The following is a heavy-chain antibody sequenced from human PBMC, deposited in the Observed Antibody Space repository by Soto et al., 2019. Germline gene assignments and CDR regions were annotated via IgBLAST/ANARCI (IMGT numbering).Heavy chain of an antibody. CDR1: GGSFSGYY. V-gene: IGHV4-34*01. J-gene: IGHJ5*02. CDR2: INHSGST. Sequence: SETLSLTCAVYGGSFSGYYWSWIRQPPGKGLEWIGEINHSGSTNYNPSLKSRVTISVDTSKNQFSLKLSSVTAADTAVYYCARVDYDILTGYPHNWFDPWGQGTLVTVSS. D-gene: IGHD3-9*01. CDR3: ARVDYDILTGYPHNWFDP.